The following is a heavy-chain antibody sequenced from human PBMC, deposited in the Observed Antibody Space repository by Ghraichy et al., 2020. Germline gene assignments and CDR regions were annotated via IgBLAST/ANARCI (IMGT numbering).Heavy chain of an antibody. CDR3: AKEYCSNGVCYRRYGLDV. J-gene: IGHJ6*02. CDR2: ITYDGKTA. D-gene: IGHD2-8*01. Sequence: GGSLRLSCATSGFTFSHYGIHWVRQAPGKGLEWVAVITYDGKTAFYADSVKGRFTISRDNSKNTAFVQMNSLTTEDTAVYYCAKEYCSNGVCYRRYGLDVWGQGTTVTVSS. CDR1: GFTFSHYG. V-gene: IGHV3-30*18.